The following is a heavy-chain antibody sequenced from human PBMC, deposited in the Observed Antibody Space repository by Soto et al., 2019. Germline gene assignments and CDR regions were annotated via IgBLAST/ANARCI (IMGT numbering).Heavy chain of an antibody. Sequence: SETMSLTCTVSGGSICSYYWGWIRQSPGKGLEWIGTIYSSENTYYNPSLLSRVTISVDTSKNEFSLRLSSVTAADTAVYYCARLNGYCVSTNCHGYYGMDVWGQGTTVTVSS. CDR2: IYSSENT. CDR3: ARLNGYCVSTNCHGYYGMDV. D-gene: IGHD2-2*03. CDR1: GGSICSYY. J-gene: IGHJ6*02. V-gene: IGHV4-39*01.